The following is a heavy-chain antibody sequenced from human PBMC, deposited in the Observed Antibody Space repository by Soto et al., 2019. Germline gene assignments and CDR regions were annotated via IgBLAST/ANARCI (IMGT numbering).Heavy chain of an antibody. CDR2: IWYDGSNK. V-gene: IGHV3-33*01. CDR1: GFTFSSYG. J-gene: IGHJ4*02. CDR3: VREGLSLGLL. Sequence: QVQLVESGGGVVQPGRSLRLSCAASGFTFSSYGMHWVRQAPGKGLEWVAVIWYDGSNKYYADSVKGRFTISRDNSKNPLYLQMNSLRAEDRAVYYCVREGLSLGLLWGQGTLVTVSS. D-gene: IGHD1-26*01.